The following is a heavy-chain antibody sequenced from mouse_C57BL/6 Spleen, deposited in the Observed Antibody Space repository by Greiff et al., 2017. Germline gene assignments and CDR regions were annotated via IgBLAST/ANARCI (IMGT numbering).Heavy chain of an antibody. V-gene: IGHV5-17*01. D-gene: IGHD2-4*01. J-gene: IGHJ3*01. CDR3: ARPYDYDAWFAY. CDR2: ISRGSSTI. CDR1: GFTFSDYG. Sequence: DVKLEESGGGLVKPGGSLKLSCAASGFTFSDYGMHWVRQAPEKGLEWVAYISRGSSTIYYADTVKGRFTISRDNAKNTLFLQMTSLRSEDTAMYYCARPYDYDAWFAYWGQGTLVTVSA.